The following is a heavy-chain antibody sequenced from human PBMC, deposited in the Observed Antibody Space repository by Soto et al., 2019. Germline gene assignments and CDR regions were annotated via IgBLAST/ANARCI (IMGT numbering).Heavy chain of an antibody. Sequence: PGGSLRLSCAASGFTFDDYCMSWVRQAPGKGLEWVSGINWNGGSTGYADSVKGRFTISRDNAKNSLYLQMNSLRAEDTALYHCARAHDYGDYRAFDYWGQGTLVTVSS. D-gene: IGHD4-17*01. J-gene: IGHJ4*02. CDR1: GFTFDDYC. CDR2: INWNGGST. V-gene: IGHV3-20*01. CDR3: ARAHDYGDYRAFDY.